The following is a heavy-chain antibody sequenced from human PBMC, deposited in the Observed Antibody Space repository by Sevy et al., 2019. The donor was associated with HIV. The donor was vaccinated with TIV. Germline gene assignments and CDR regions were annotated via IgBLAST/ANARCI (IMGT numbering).Heavy chain of an antibody. CDR2: ISSSSSPI. Sequence: GGSLRLSCAASGFTFSSYTMKWVRQAPGKGLEWVSYISSSSSPIYYADSVKGRFTISRYHAKKSLYLQMDSLRDEATAIYYCARGLAALPGYYYGMDVWGQGTTVIVSS. V-gene: IGHV3-48*02. CDR1: GFTFSSYT. D-gene: IGHD6-6*01. CDR3: ARGLAALPGYYYGMDV. J-gene: IGHJ6*02.